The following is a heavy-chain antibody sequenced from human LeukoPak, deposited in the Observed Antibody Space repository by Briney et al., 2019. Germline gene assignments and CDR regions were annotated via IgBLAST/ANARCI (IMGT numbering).Heavy chain of an antibody. CDR2: IKSKSDGGTT. Sequence: GGSLRLSCAASAFSSNNAWMSWVRQVPGEGLEWVGHIKSKSDGGTTDYAAPVKGRFTISRDDSRNTVYLQMNSLKTEDTALYYCTATITTGHSNFDYWGQGTLVTVPS. V-gene: IGHV3-15*01. J-gene: IGHJ4*02. CDR3: TATITTGHSNFDY. D-gene: IGHD1-20*01. CDR1: AFSSNNAW.